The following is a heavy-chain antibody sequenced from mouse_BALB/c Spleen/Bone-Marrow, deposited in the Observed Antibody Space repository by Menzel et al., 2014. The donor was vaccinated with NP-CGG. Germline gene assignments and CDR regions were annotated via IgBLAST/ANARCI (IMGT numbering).Heavy chain of an antibody. Sequence: DVKLVESGGGLVQPGGSLKLSCAASGFTFSSFGMSWVRQTPDKRLELVANINSNGGFTYYADSVKGRFTISRDNAMNTLYLQMRSLKPEDTAIYYCSRGVDYSSWFAYWGQGTLVTVSA. J-gene: IGHJ3*01. D-gene: IGHD2-4*01. CDR3: SRGVDYSSWFAY. V-gene: IGHV5-6-3*01. CDR2: INSNGGFT. CDR1: GFTFSSFG.